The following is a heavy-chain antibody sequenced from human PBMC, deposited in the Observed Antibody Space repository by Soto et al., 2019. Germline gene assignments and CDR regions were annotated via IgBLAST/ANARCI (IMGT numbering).Heavy chain of an antibody. CDR1: GFTFSSYA. V-gene: IGHV3-30-3*01. Sequence: GGSLRLSCAASGFTFSSYAMHWVRQAPGKGLERVAVISYDGSNKYYADSVKGRFTISRDNSKNTLYLQMNSLRAEDTAVYYCARDEVSGMVVWGQGTTVTVSS. CDR2: ISYDGSNK. J-gene: IGHJ6*02. CDR3: ARDEVSGMVV.